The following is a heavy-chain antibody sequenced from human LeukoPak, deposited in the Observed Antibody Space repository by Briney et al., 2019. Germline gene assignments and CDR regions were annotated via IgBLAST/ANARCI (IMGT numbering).Heavy chain of an antibody. V-gene: IGHV3-23*01. J-gene: IGHJ5*01. CDR1: GLTFSTNA. D-gene: IGHD1-14*01. Sequence: GGSLRLSCAASGLTFSTNAMAWVRQAPGKGLDWVSSITPSGDFTYYADSMKGRFTISRDNSRNTLYLQMNSLRVEDTALYYCANKPAGFDSWGQGTLVTVSS. CDR2: ITPSGDFT. CDR3: ANKPAGFDS.